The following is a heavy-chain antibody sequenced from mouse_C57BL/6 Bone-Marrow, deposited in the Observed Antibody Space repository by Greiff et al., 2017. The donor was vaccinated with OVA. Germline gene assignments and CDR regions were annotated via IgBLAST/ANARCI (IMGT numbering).Heavy chain of an antibody. CDR2: ISSGGSYT. CDR1: GFTFSSYG. Sequence: EVMLVESGGDLVKPGGSLKLSCAASGFTFSSYGMSWVRQTPDKRLEWVATISSGGSYTYYPDSVKGRFTISRDNAKNTLYLQMSSLKSEDTAMYYCARTTLPYAMDYWGQGTSVTVSS. D-gene: IGHD2-12*01. J-gene: IGHJ4*01. CDR3: ARTTLPYAMDY. V-gene: IGHV5-6*02.